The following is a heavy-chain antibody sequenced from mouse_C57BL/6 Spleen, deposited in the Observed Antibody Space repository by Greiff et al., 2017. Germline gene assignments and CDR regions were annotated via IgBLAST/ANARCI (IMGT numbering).Heavy chain of an antibody. D-gene: IGHD2-3*01. J-gene: IGHJ1*03. Sequence: EVMLVESGPGLAKPSQTLSLTCSVTGYSITSDYWNWIRKFPGNKLEYMGYISYSGSTYYNPSLKSRISITRDTSKNQYYLQLNSVTTEDTATYYCARQASLDGYYSYWYFDVWGTGTTVTVSS. CDR1: GYSITSDY. CDR3: ARQASLDGYYSYWYFDV. CDR2: ISYSGST. V-gene: IGHV3-8*01.